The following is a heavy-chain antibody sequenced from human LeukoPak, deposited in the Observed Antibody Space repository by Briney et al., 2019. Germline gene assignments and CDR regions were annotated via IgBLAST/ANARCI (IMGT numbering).Heavy chain of an antibody. CDR3: ARHAAGRGF. D-gene: IGHD3-10*01. V-gene: IGHV4-59*08. CDR1: GGSISSSY. CDR2: IYYSGST. Sequence: SEILSLTCTVSGGSISSSYWSWIRQPPGKGLEWIGYIYYSGSTSYNPSLKSRVTISIDTSKSQFSLNLNSVTAADTAVYYCARHAAGRGFWGQGTLVTVSS. J-gene: IGHJ4*02.